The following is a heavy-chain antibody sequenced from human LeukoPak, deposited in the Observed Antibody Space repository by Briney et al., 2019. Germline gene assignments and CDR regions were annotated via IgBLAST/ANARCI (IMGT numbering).Heavy chain of an antibody. CDR2: IYEDGEGGGT. V-gene: IGHV3-53*01. Sequence: PGGSLRLSCVASGLIFRNSYMNWVRQAPGKGPEWVSVIYEDGEGGGTHYPDYVRGRFTISRDNSKNAVYLQMNNLRAEDTAMYFCAKGGRRGPGSGYFELWGRGTMVTVSS. CDR3: AKGGRRGPGSGYFEL. D-gene: IGHD3-9*01. J-gene: IGHJ2*01. CDR1: GLIFRNSY.